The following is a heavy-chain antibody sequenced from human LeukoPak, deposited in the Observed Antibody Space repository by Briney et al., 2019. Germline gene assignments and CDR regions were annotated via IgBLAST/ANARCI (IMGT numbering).Heavy chain of an antibody. Sequence: PGGSLRLSCVGSGFTISNYWMHWVRQAPGTGLVWVSRIHPDGSITTYADSVKGRFTISRDNAKNTLYLQMSSLRAEDTAVYYCARDRGPRTGFMVREAYDYWGQGTLVTVSS. D-gene: IGHD3-10*01. CDR1: GFTISNYW. CDR2: IHPDGSIT. V-gene: IGHV3-74*03. J-gene: IGHJ4*02. CDR3: ARDRGPRTGFMVREAYDY.